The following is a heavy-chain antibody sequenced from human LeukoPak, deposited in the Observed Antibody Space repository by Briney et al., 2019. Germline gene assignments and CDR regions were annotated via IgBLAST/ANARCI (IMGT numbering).Heavy chain of an antibody. CDR2: IYYSGST. CDR1: GGSISSYY. V-gene: IGHV4-59*12. D-gene: IGHD6-19*01. Sequence: SETLSLTCTVSGGSISSYYWSWIRQPPGKGLEWIGYIYYSGSTDYNPSLKSRVTISVDTSKNQFSLKLSSVTAADTAVYYCARAIAVVGHDTFDIWGQGTMVTVSS. J-gene: IGHJ3*02. CDR3: ARAIAVVGHDTFDI.